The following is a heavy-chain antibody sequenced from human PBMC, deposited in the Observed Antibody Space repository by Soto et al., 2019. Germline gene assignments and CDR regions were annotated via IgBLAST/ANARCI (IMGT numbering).Heavy chain of an antibody. V-gene: IGHV3-15*01. Sequence: SLILSCAASGFTFSNAWMSWVRQPPGKGGKGLEWVARIKSKAAGGTTDYAAPVKGRFTISRDDSQTTVYLQMNSLKSEDTAVYYCTIGTPIDGWGQGTLVTVSS. CDR3: TIGTPIDG. CDR1: GFTFSNAW. J-gene: IGHJ4*02. CDR2: IKSKAAGGTT.